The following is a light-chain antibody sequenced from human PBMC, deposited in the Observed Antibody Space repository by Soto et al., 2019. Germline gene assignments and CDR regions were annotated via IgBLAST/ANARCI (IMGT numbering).Light chain of an antibody. CDR2: RNN. V-gene: IGLV1-47*01. Sequence: QSVLTQPPSASGTPGQRVTISCSGSSSNIGSNYVYWYQQLPGTAPNLLIFRNNQRPSGVPDRFSGSKSGTSASLAISGLRSEDEADYYCAPWDDSLSGPVFGGGTQLTVL. J-gene: IGLJ7*01. CDR3: APWDDSLSGPV. CDR1: SSNIGSNY.